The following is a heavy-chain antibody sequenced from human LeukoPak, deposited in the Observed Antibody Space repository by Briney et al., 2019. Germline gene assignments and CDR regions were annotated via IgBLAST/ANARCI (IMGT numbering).Heavy chain of an antibody. CDR3: AKSRHSSGYFDY. CDR2: IYSGGST. CDR1: GFTVSSNY. V-gene: IGHV3-66*01. D-gene: IGHD3-22*01. Sequence: SGGSLRLSCAASGFTVSSNYMSWVRQAPGKGLEWVSVIYSGGSTYYADSVKGRFTISRDNSKNTLYLQMNSLRAEDTAVYYCAKSRHSSGYFDYWGQGTLVTVSS. J-gene: IGHJ4*02.